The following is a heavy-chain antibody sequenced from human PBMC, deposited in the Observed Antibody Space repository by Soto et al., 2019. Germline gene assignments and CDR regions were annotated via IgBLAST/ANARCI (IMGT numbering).Heavy chain of an antibody. CDR2: ISGSGGST. CDR3: AKVLSPYCSSTRCYIDYSYGMDV. Sequence: EVQLLESGGGLVQPGGSLRLSCSASGFTFSSYAMSWVRQAPGKGLEWVSAISGSGGSTYYADSVKGRFTISRDNSKNTLYLQMNSLRAEVTAFSYCAKVLSPYCSSTRCYIDYSYGMDVWGQGTTVTVSS. J-gene: IGHJ6*02. V-gene: IGHV3-23*01. CDR1: GFTFSSYA. D-gene: IGHD2-2*02.